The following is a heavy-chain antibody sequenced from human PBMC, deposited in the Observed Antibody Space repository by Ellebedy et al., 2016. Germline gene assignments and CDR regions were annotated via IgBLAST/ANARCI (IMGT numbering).Heavy chain of an antibody. D-gene: IGHD3-22*01. V-gene: IGHV3-33*01. CDR2: IWYDGSNK. CDR3: ARDGGITMIVYSDDAFDI. J-gene: IGHJ3*02. CDR1: GFTFSSYG. Sequence: GGSLRLXXAASGFTFSSYGMHWVRQAPGKGLEWVAVIWYDGSNKYYADSVKGRFTISRDNSKNTLYLQMNSLRAEDTAVYYCARDGGITMIVYSDDAFDIWGQGTMVTVSS.